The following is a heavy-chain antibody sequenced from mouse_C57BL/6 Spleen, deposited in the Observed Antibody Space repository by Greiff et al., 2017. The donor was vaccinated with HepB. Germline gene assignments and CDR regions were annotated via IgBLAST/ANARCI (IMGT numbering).Heavy chain of an antibody. Sequence: VQLQQSVAELVRPGASVKLSCTASGFNIKNTYMHWVKQRPEQGLEWIGRIDPANGNTKYAPKFQGKATLTADTSSNTAYLQLRSLTSEDTAIYYCARGDYYGSSDFDYWGQGTTLTVSS. CDR1: GFNIKNTY. J-gene: IGHJ2*01. CDR2: IDPANGNT. CDR3: ARGDYYGSSDFDY. D-gene: IGHD1-1*01. V-gene: IGHV14-3*01.